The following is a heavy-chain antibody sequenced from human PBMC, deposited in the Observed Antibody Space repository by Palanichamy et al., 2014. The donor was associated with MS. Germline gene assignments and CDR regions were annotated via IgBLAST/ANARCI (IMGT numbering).Heavy chain of an antibody. CDR3: ARGRTPLY. Sequence: QVQLQESGPGLVKSSETLSLTCTVSGGSVSSYYWSWIRQPPGKGLEWIGYFYYSGSTNYNPSLKSRVTISVDTSKNQFSLKLSSVTAADTAVYYCARGRTPLYWGQGTLATVSS. V-gene: IGHV4-59*02. J-gene: IGHJ4*02. CDR1: GGSVSSYY. CDR2: FYYSGST.